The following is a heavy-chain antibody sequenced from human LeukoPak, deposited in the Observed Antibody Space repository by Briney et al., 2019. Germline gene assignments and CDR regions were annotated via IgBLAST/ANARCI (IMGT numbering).Heavy chain of an antibody. D-gene: IGHD1-1*01. CDR1: GFTFSRFA. J-gene: IGHJ4*02. CDR3: AKRVQLERAYYFDY. Sequence: GGSLRLSCAGSGFTFSRFAMDWVRQAPGKGLEWVAAISGSGGSTYYADSVKGRFTISRDNSKNTLYLQMNSLRAEDTAIYYCAKRVQLERAYYFDYWGQGTLVTVSS. V-gene: IGHV3-23*01. CDR2: ISGSGGST.